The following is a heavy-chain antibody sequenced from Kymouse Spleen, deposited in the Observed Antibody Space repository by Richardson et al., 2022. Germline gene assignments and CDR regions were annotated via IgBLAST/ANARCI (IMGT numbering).Heavy chain of an antibody. CDR2: IGTAGDT. CDR3: ARALRFLEYYYGMDV. D-gene: IGHD3-3*01. Sequence: EVQLVESGGGLVQPGGSLRLSCAASGFTFSSYDMHWVRQATGKGLEWVSAIGTAGDTYYPGSVKGRFTISRENAKNSLYLQMNSLRAGDTAVYYCARALRFLEYYYGMDVWGQGTTVTVSS. CDR1: GFTFSSYD. J-gene: IGHJ6*02. V-gene: IGHV3-13*01.